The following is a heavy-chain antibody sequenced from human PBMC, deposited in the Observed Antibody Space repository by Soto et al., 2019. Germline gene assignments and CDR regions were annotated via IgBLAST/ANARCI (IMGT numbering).Heavy chain of an antibody. D-gene: IGHD3-10*01. V-gene: IGHV1-69*01. CDR3: ARAPYSGGGLPNPTLPSGGYFYYYGMDV. CDR2: IIPMFGTA. Sequence: QVQLVQSGAEVKKPGSSVKVSCKASGGTVSDYSINWVRQAPGQGLEWMGGIIPMFGTANYAQKFQGRVTITADESTSTAYMELSSLRSEDTAVYYCARAPYSGGGLPNPTLPSGGYFYYYGMDVWGQGTTVTVSS. CDR1: GGTVSDYS. J-gene: IGHJ6*02.